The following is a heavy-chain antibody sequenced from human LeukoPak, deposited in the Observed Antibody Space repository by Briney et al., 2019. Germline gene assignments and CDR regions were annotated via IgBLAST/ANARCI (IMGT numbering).Heavy chain of an antibody. CDR2: INPNSGGT. CDR1: GYTFTGYY. D-gene: IGHD5-18*01. Sequence: ASVKVSCKASGYTFTGYYMHWVRQAPGQGLEWMGWINPNSGGTNYAQKFQGRVTMTRDTSISTAYMELSRLRSDDTAVYYCARDFVYSYGNYYYYMDVWGKGTTVTISS. V-gene: IGHV1-2*02. J-gene: IGHJ6*03. CDR3: ARDFVYSYGNYYYYMDV.